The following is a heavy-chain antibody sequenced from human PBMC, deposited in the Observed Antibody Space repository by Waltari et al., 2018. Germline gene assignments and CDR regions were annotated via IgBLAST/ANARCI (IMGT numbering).Heavy chain of an antibody. CDR3: ARAGYDYIWGSYPDY. V-gene: IGHV4-30-4*08. D-gene: IGHD3-16*01. CDR1: GGSISSGDYY. CDR2: IYYSGST. Sequence: QVQLQESGPGLVKPSQTLSLPCTVSGGSISSGDYYWSWIRQPPGKGLEWIGYIYYSGSTYYNPSLKSRVTISVDTSKNQFSLKLSSVTAADTAVYYCARAGYDYIWGSYPDYWGQGTLVTVSS. J-gene: IGHJ4*02.